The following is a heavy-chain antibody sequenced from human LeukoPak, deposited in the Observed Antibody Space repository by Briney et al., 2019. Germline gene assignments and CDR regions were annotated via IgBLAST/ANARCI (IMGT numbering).Heavy chain of an antibody. CDR2: IYYSGST. D-gene: IGHD2-15*01. CDR3: ARAPVAATYWFDP. J-gene: IGHJ5*02. V-gene: IGHV4-59*01. Sequence: LETLSLTCTVSGGSISSYYWSWIRQPPGKGLEWIGYIYYSGSTNYNPSLKSRVTISVDTSKNQFSLKLSSVTAADTAVYYCARAPVAATYWFDPWGQGTLVTVSS. CDR1: GGSISSYY.